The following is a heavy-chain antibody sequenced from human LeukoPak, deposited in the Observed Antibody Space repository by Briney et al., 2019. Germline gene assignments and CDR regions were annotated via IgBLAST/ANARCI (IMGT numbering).Heavy chain of an antibody. Sequence: GGSLRLSCAASGFTFSSYAMSWVRQAPGKGLEWVSAISGSGGSTYYADSVKGRFTISRDNSKNTLYLQMNSLRAEDTAVYYCAKGLVVVITTAEYFQHWGQGTLVTVSS. J-gene: IGHJ1*01. V-gene: IGHV3-23*01. CDR3: AKGLVVVITTAEYFQH. CDR2: ISGSGGST. D-gene: IGHD3-22*01. CDR1: GFTFSSYA.